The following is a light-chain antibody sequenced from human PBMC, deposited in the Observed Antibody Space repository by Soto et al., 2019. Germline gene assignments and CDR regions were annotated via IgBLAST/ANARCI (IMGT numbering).Light chain of an antibody. J-gene: IGKJ1*01. Sequence: DIVTTQSPLSLHVTPGEPASISCRSSQSLLHSNGYNYLDWYLQKPGHSPQLLIYLGSNRASGVTDRFSGSGSGTDFTLKISRVEAEDVGVYYCMPALTAPPTVGPGTKVDIK. CDR3: MPALTAPPT. CDR1: QSLLHSNGYNY. V-gene: IGKV2-28*01. CDR2: LGS.